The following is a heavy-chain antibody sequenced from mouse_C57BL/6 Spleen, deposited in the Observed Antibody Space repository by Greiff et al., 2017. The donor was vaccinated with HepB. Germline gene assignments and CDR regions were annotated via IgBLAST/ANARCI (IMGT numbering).Heavy chain of an antibody. CDR1: GYTFTSYW. D-gene: IGHD2-4*01. CDR2: IYPGSGST. Sequence: QVQLKQPGAELVKPGASVKMSCKASGYTFTSYWITWVKQRPGQGLEWIGDIYPGSGSTNYNEKFKSKATLTVDTSSSTAYMQLSSLTSEDSAVYYCARVYDYDGGVAYWGQGTLVTVSA. V-gene: IGHV1-55*01. CDR3: ARVYDYDGGVAY. J-gene: IGHJ3*01.